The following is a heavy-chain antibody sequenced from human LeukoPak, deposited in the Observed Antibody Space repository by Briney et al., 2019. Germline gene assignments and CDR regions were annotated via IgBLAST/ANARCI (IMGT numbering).Heavy chain of an antibody. D-gene: IGHD6-19*01. J-gene: IGHJ4*02. CDR3: AKDQDPIAVAAYTGLFDY. CDR1: GFTFDDYT. CDR2: ISWDGGST. V-gene: IGHV3-43*01. Sequence: GGSLRLSCAASGFTFDDYTMHWVRQAPGKGLEWVSLISWDGGSTYYADSVKGRFTISRDNSKNSLYLQMNSLRTEDTALYYCAKDQDPIAVAAYTGLFDYWGQGTLVTVSS.